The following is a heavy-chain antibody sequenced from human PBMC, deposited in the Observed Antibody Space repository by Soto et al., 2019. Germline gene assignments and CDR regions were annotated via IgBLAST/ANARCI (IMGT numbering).Heavy chain of an antibody. J-gene: IGHJ3*02. CDR2: ISAYNGNT. V-gene: IGHV1-18*01. CDR3: ASSLTGGDAFDI. Sequence: ASVKVSCKASGYTFTSYGISWVRQAPGQGLEWMGWISAYNGNTNYAQKLQGRVTMTTDTSTSTAYMELRSLRSDDTAVDYCASSLTGGDAFDIWGQGTMVTVSS. D-gene: IGHD7-27*01. CDR1: GYTFTSYG.